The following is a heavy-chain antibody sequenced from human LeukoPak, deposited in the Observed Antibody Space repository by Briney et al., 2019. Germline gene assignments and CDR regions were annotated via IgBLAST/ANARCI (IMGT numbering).Heavy chain of an antibody. CDR2: IKKDGSEK. J-gene: IGHJ4*02. CDR1: GFTFNSYW. Sequence: GGSLRLSCAASGFTFNSYWMSWFRKAPGKGLEGVASIKKDGSEKYYVDSVKGRFSISRDNAKSSLYLQMDSLRVEDTAVYYCARPRGWCSAGSCFPPDYWGQGTQVTVSS. D-gene: IGHD2-15*01. CDR3: ARPRGWCSAGSCFPPDY. V-gene: IGHV3-7*01.